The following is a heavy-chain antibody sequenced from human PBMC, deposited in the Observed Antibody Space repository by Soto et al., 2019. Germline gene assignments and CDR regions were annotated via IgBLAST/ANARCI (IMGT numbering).Heavy chain of an antibody. D-gene: IGHD2-21*01. J-gene: IGHJ5*02. CDR1: GGSINSINW. Sequence: QVHLQESGPGLVKPSGTLSLTCGVSGGSINSINWWSWVRQTPGKGLEWIGEIYHNGRSNYNPSLKSRVTLSIDKSKNQFFLNLTTVTAADTAVYYCARSQCVVPTDAFDPWGQGTLVIVSS. CDR3: ARSQCVVPTDAFDP. CDR2: IYHNGRS. V-gene: IGHV4-4*02.